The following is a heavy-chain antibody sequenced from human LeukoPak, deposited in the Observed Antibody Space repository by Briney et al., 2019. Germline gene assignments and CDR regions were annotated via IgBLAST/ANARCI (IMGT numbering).Heavy chain of an antibody. CDR1: GGSISSYY. J-gene: IGHJ4*02. D-gene: IGHD5-12*01. CDR3: ARYRGGVGGSHFDY. CDR2: IYYSGST. V-gene: IGHV4-59*01. Sequence: SETLSLSCTVSGGSISSYYWSWIRQPPGKGLEWIGYIYYSGSTNYNPSLKSRVTISVDTSKNQFSLRLTSVTAADTAVYYCARYRGGVGGSHFDYWGQGTLVTVSS.